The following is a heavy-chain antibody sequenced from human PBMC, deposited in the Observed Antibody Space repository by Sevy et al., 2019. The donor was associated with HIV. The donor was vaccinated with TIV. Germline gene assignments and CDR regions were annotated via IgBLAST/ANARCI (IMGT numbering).Heavy chain of an antibody. CDR2: TLDDESDK. V-gene: IGHV3-30*19. J-gene: IGHJ4*02. CDR3: ARDPDGSGHKFDY. Sequence: GGSLRLSCAASGFDFSNYVMHWVRQTPGKGLEWVSVTLDDESDKFYADSVKGRFTIFRDNSKNTLFLQMNSLTVEDTAVYYCARDPDGSGHKFDYWGQGTLVTVSS. CDR1: GFDFSNYV. D-gene: IGHD2-15*01.